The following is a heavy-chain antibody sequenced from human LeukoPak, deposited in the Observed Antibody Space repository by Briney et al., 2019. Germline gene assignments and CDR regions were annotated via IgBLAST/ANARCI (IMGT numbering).Heavy chain of an antibody. CDR1: GGSISSYY. J-gene: IGHJ5*02. CDR2: IYTSGST. CDR3: ARDRNGYNNFDP. V-gene: IGHV4-4*07. D-gene: IGHD5-24*01. Sequence: SETLSLICTVSGGSISSYYWSWIRQPAGKGLEWIGRIYTSGSTNYNPSLKSRVTMSVDTSKNQFSPKLSSVTAADTAVYYCARDRNGYNNFDPWGQGTLVTVSS.